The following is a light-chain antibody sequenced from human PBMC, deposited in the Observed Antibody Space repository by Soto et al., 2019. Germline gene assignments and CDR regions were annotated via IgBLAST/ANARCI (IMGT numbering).Light chain of an antibody. V-gene: IGKV1-5*03. CDR3: QQYASYPWA. Sequence: DIQMTQSPSTLSASVGDRVTITCRASQRIGIWLAWYQQKPGKAPKLLIYTASSLEIGVPLRVSGSGSGTEFTLKVTILQPDAFATCCSQQYASYPWAFCQGTKV. J-gene: IGKJ1*01. CDR1: QRIGIW. CDR2: TAS.